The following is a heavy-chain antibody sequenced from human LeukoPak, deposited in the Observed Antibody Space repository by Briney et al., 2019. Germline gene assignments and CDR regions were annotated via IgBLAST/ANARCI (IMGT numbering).Heavy chain of an antibody. CDR3: ASNYYDSSGHYPHLDY. V-gene: IGHV1-69*05. J-gene: IGHJ4*02. Sequence: SVKVSCKASGGTFSSYAISWVRQAPGQGLEWMGGIIPIFGTANYAQKFQGRVTITTDESTSTAYMELSSLRSEDTAVYYCASNYYDSSGHYPHLDYWGQGTLVTVSS. D-gene: IGHD3-22*01. CDR1: GGTFSSYA. CDR2: IIPIFGTA.